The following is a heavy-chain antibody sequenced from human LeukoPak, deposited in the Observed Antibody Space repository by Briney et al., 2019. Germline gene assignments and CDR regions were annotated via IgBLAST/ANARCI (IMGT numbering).Heavy chain of an antibody. D-gene: IGHD2-21*02. CDR2: IYHSGST. CDR1: GGSISSGGYY. Sequence: SQTLSLTCTVSGGSISSGGYYWSWIRQPPGKGLEWIGYIYHSGSTYYNPSLKSRVTISVDRSKNQFSLKLSSVTAADTAVYYCARARRTRIVVVTSPLGFDPWGQGTLVTVSS. J-gene: IGHJ5*02. CDR3: ARARRTRIVVVTSPLGFDP. V-gene: IGHV4-30-2*01.